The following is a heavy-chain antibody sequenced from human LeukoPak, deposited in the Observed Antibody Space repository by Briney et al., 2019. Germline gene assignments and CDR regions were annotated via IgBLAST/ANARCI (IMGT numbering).Heavy chain of an antibody. CDR2: ITGSSTYI. CDR1: GFTFSSYS. Sequence: GGSLRLSCAASGFTFSSYSMNWVRQAPWKGLEWFLSITGSSTYIHYADSVKGRFTISRDNAKNSLYLQMNSLRAEDTAVYYCARGFADFVWGSYPSSYWGQGILVTVSS. V-gene: IGHV3-21*01. J-gene: IGHJ4*02. D-gene: IGHD3-16*02. CDR3: ARGFADFVWGSYPSSY.